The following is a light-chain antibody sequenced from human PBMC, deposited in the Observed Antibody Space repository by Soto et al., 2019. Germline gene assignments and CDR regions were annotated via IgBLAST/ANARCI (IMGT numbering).Light chain of an antibody. CDR1: QSISSSY. CDR3: HQYGSAPAWT. CDR2: GAS. Sequence: EIVLTQSPGTLSLFPGERATLSCRASQSISSSYLAWYQQKLGQAPRLLIYGASSRATGIPDRFSGAGSATDFTLTISRLEPEDFAVYYCHQYGSAPAWTFGQGTKVEIK. J-gene: IGKJ1*01. V-gene: IGKV3-20*01.